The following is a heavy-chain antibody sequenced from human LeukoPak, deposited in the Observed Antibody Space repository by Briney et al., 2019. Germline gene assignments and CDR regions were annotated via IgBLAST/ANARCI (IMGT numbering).Heavy chain of an antibody. CDR2: IYTSGTT. J-gene: IGHJ4*02. CDR3: ARGRNCGGDCYYFAY. D-gene: IGHD2-21*02. Sequence: SETLSLTCTVSGGTINGYYWNWIRQPAGKGLEWIGRIYTSGTTKYNPALKSRVTMTVDTSKNQFSLKLSSVPAADTAVYYCARGRNCGGDCYYFAYWGQGTLVTVSS. V-gene: IGHV4-4*07. CDR1: GGTINGYY.